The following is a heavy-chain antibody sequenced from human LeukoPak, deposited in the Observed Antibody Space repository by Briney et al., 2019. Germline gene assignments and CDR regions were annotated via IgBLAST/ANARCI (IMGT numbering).Heavy chain of an antibody. CDR1: GGSLSSSSSY. V-gene: IGHV4-39*07. CDR3: ARGLRSLTGSTTFDY. D-gene: IGHD3-9*01. J-gene: IGHJ4*02. Sequence: SETLSLTCSVSGGSLSSSSSYWGWLRQPPGTGLGWIGSIYYSGSSFDNPALKSRVTISVDTSKNQFSLKLSSVTAADTAVYYCARGLRSLTGSTTFDYWGQGTLVTVSS. CDR2: IYYSGSS.